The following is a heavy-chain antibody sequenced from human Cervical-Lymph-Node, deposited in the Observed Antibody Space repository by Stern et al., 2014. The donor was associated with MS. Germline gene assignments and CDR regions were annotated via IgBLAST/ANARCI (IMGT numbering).Heavy chain of an antibody. Sequence: EVHLVESGGGLVQPGGSLRLSCAASGFSFSSYWMSWVRQAPGKGLGWVANIKQDGSEKYYVDSVKGRFTISRDNAKNSLYLQMNSLRAEDTAVYYCARDLWFGERSLGYWGQGTLVTVSS. CDR1: GFSFSSYW. J-gene: IGHJ4*02. V-gene: IGHV3-7*01. CDR2: IKQDGSEK. CDR3: ARDLWFGERSLGY. D-gene: IGHD3-10*01.